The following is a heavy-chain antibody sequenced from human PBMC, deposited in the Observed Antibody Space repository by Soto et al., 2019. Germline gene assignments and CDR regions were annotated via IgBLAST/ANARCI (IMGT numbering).Heavy chain of an antibody. Sequence: ASVKVSCKASGYTFTDYYMHWVRQAPGKGLEGVGWINPNSGGTKYAQKFQGWVTMTRDTPIRTAYMELSRLRSDDTAVYSCASAMFPRGSGSYYYYYSGMDVWGQGTTVTVSS. CDR1: GYTFTDYY. V-gene: IGHV1-2*04. D-gene: IGHD3-10*01. CDR3: ASAMFPRGSGSYYYYYSGMDV. J-gene: IGHJ6*02. CDR2: INPNSGGT.